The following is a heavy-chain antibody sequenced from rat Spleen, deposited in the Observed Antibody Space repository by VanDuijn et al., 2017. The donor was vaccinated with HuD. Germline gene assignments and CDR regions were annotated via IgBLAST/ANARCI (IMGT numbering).Heavy chain of an antibody. J-gene: IGHJ2*01. D-gene: IGHD5-1*01. CDR1: GFSLSSYG. CDR2: ITNASGRT. V-gene: IGHV5-31*01. Sequence: VQLKESGPGLVKPSLTLSLTCTVSGFSLSSYGVIWIRQAPGKGLEWVASITNASGRTYYPDSVKGRFTISRDTAKSTLYLQMNGLRSEDTAIYYCTRENWVFDYWGQGVMVTVSS. CDR3: TRENWVFDY.